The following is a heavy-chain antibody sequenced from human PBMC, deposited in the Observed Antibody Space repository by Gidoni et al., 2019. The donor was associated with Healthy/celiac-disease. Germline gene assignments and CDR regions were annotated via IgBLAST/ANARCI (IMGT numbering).Heavy chain of an antibody. V-gene: IGHV1-69*06. CDR3: ARRAPGGMDV. CDR2: IIPIFGTA. D-gene: IGHD3-10*01. Sequence: QVQLVQSGAEVKKPGSSVQVSCKASGGTFRSYAISWVRQALGQGLEGMGGIIPIFGTANYAQKFQGRVTITADKSTSTAYMELSSLRSEDTAVYYGARRAPGGMDVWGQGTTVTVSS. J-gene: IGHJ6*02. CDR1: GGTFRSYA.